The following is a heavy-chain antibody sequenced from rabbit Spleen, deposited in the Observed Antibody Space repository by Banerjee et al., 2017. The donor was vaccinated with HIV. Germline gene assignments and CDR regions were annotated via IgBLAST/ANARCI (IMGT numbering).Heavy chain of an antibody. CDR3: ARDTGSSFSSYGMDL. CDR1: GFSFSDRDV. CDR2: IDSGSRDFT. Sequence: QSLEESGGDLVKPGASLTLTCTVSGFSFSDRDVMCWVRQAPGKGLEWIACIDSGSRDFTYSASWAKGRFTISKTSSTTVTLQMTSLTVADTATYFCARDTGSSFSSYGMDLWGPGTLVTVS. J-gene: IGHJ6*01. V-gene: IGHV1S40*01. D-gene: IGHD8-1*01.